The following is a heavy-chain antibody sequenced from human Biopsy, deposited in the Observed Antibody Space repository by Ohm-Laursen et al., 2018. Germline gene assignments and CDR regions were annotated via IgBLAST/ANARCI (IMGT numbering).Heavy chain of an antibody. D-gene: IGHD2-21*01. Sequence: ESSVKVSCKASGYSFNNYGINWVRQAPGQGLEWMGRISGYNGNTKYAQKFQGRVTMTTGTSTSAVYMEVRSLRSDDTAVYYCARVALPLYLDNWGQGTRVTVSS. CDR3: ARVALPLYLDN. CDR1: GYSFNNYG. V-gene: IGHV1-18*01. CDR2: ISGYNGNT. J-gene: IGHJ4*02.